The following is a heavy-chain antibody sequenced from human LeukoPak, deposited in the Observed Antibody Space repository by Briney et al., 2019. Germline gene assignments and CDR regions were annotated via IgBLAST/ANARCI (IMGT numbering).Heavy chain of an antibody. V-gene: IGHV4-61*02. CDR2: IYTSGST. J-gene: IGHJ5*02. CDR3: ARVFDGSGSYYLNWFDP. CDR1: GGSISSGSYY. D-gene: IGHD3-10*01. Sequence: SQTLSLTCTVSGGSISSGSYYWSWIRQPAGKGLEWIGRIYTSGSTNYNPSLKSRVTISVDTSKNQFSLKLSSVTAADTAVYYCARVFDGSGSYYLNWFDPWGQGTLVTVSS.